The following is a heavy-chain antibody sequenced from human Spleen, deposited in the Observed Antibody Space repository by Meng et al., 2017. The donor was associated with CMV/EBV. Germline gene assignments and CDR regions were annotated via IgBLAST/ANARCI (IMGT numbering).Heavy chain of an antibody. CDR2: IIPILDIT. CDR1: GYTFTSYY. D-gene: IGHD2-2*01. Sequence: SVKVSCKASGYTFTSYYMHWVRQAPGQELEWMGGIIPILDITNYAQKFQGRVTITADKSTSTANMELSSLRSEDTAVYYCAKSFSLCSSNRCLNWFDPWGQGTLVTVSS. J-gene: IGHJ5*02. CDR3: AKSFSLCSSNRCLNWFDP. V-gene: IGHV1-69*10.